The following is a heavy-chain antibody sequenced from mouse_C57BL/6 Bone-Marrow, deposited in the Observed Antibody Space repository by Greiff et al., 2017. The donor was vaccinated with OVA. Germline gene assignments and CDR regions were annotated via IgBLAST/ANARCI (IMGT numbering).Heavy chain of an antibody. J-gene: IGHJ2*01. CDR2: INPSTGGT. CDR3: ARWLTAQATSLFDY. Sequence: VQLQQSGPELVKPGASVKISCKASGYSFTGYYMNWVKQSPEKSLEWIGEINPSTGGTTYNQKFKAKATLTVDKSSSTAYMQLKSLTSEDSAVYYCARWLTAQATSLFDYWGQGTTLTVSS. V-gene: IGHV1-42*01. D-gene: IGHD3-2*02. CDR1: GYSFTGYY.